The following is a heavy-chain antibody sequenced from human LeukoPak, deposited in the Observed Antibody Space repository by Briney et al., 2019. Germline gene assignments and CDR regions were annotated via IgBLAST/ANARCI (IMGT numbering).Heavy chain of an antibody. J-gene: IGHJ3*02. CDR2: IYYSGST. Sequence: SETLSLTCTVSGGSISSSSYYWGWIRQPPGKGLEWIGSIYYSGSTYYNPSLKSRVTISVDTSKNQFSLKLSSVTAADTAVYYCARDLGDYYDSSGYYSDAFDIWGQGTMVTVSS. D-gene: IGHD3-22*01. V-gene: IGHV4-39*07. CDR1: GGSISSSSYY. CDR3: ARDLGDYYDSSGYYSDAFDI.